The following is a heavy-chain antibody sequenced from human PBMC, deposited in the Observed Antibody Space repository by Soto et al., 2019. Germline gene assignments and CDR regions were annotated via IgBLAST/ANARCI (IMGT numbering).Heavy chain of an antibody. CDR2: ISSDGSST. J-gene: IGHJ4*02. CDR3: ARGAYRYSDY. CDR1: GFTFSGYA. Sequence: QVQLVESGGGVVQPGKCLRLYCVASGFTFSGYAMHWIRQAPGKAPEWVALISSDGSSTRYADSVRGRFTISRDNSRDTLYLQLNSLRPDDTAVFSCARGAYRYSDYWGQGTLVTVSS. V-gene: IGHV3-30-3*01. D-gene: IGHD4-4*01.